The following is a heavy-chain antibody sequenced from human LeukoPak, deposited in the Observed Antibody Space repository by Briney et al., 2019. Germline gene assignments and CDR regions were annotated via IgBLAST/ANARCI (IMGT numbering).Heavy chain of an antibody. CDR2: IYYSGST. CDR1: GGSVSSGSYY. D-gene: IGHD3-3*01. Sequence: SETLSLTCTVSGGSVSSGSYYWSWIRQPPGKGLEWIGYIYYSGSTNYNPSLKSRVTISVDTSKNQFSLRLSSVTAADTAVYYCARDHSFFSGLDYWGQGTLVTVSS. V-gene: IGHV4-61*01. CDR3: ARDHSFFSGLDY. J-gene: IGHJ4*02.